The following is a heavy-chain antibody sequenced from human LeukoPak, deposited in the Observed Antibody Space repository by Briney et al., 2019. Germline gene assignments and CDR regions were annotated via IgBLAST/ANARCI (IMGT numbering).Heavy chain of an antibody. J-gene: IGHJ4*02. CDR2: IIPIFGIA. CDR1: GGTFSSYA. V-gene: IGHV1-69*04. Sequence: SVKVTCKASGGTFSSYAISWVRQAPGQGLEWMGRIIPIFGIANYAQKFQGRVTITADKSTSTAYMELSSLRSEDTAVYYCARDSGSYYSYYFDYWGQGTLVTVSS. CDR3: ARDSGSYYSYYFDY. D-gene: IGHD1-26*01.